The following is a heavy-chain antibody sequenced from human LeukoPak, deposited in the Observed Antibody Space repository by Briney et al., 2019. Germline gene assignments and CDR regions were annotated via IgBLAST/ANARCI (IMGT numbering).Heavy chain of an antibody. CDR2: ISSSSSNI. D-gene: IGHD4-17*01. J-gene: IGHJ4*02. Sequence: GGSLRLSCAASGFTFSSFSMNWVRQAPGKGLEWVSSISSSSSNIYYADSVKGRFTISRDNAKNSLYLQMNSLRAEDTVVYYYARGPYGDYDFYCTYWGQGTLVTVSS. V-gene: IGHV3-21*01. CDR1: GFTFSSFS. CDR3: ARGPYGDYDFYCTY.